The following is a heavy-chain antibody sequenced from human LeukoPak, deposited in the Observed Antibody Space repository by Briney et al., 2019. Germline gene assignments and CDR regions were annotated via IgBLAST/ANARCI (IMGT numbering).Heavy chain of an antibody. J-gene: IGHJ4*02. CDR1: GGSISSYY. V-gene: IGHV4-59*01. CDR3: ARALVTGTYASFDY. CDR2: IYYSGST. D-gene: IGHD1-20*01. Sequence: PSETLSLTCTVSGGSISSYYWSWIPQPPGKGLEWIGYIYYSGSTNYNPSLKSRVTISVDTSKNQFSLKLSSVTAADTAVYYCARALVTGTYASFDYWGQGTLDTVSS.